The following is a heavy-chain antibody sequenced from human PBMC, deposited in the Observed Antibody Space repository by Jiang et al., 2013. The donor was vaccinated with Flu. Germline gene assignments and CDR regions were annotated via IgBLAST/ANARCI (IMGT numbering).Heavy chain of an antibody. CDR1: GGSISSGGYY. V-gene: IGHV4-31*01. Sequence: GSGLVKPSQTLSLTCTVSGGSISSGGYYWSWIRQHPGKGLEWIGYIYYSGSTYYNPSLKSLVTISVDTSKNQFSLKLSSVTAADTAVYYCARGLYDYGDYYFDYWGQGTLVTVSS. D-gene: IGHD4-17*01. CDR3: ARGLYDYGDYYFDY. J-gene: IGHJ4*02. CDR2: IYYSGST.